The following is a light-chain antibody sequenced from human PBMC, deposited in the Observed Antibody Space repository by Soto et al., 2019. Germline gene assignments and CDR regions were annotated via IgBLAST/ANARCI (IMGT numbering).Light chain of an antibody. CDR2: EVS. J-gene: IGLJ1*01. Sequence: QSVLTQPASVSGSPGQSITISCTGTSSDISIYNYVSWYQQHPGKAPKLIIYEVSNRPSGISNRFSGAKSDNTASLTISGLQVEDEADYYCCSYTSSTNYVFGAGTKVTVL. V-gene: IGLV2-14*01. CDR3: CSYTSSTNYV. CDR1: SSDISIYNY.